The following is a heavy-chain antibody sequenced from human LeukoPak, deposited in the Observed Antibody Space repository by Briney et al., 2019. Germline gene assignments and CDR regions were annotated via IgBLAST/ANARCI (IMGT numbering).Heavy chain of an antibody. CDR2: ISWNSGTI. V-gene: IGHV3-9*01. J-gene: IGHJ4*02. CDR1: GFTFDDYA. D-gene: IGHD3-9*01. Sequence: PGGSLRLSCAASGFTFDDYAMHWVRQAPGKGLEWVSGISWNSGTIGYADSVKGRFTISRDNAKNSLYLQMNSLRAEDTALYYCAKDIYDILTGLDYWGQGTLVTVSS. CDR3: AKDIYDILTGLDY.